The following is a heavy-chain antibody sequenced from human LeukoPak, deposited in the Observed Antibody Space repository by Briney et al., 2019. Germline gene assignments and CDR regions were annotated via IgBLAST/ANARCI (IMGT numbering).Heavy chain of an antibody. V-gene: IGHV3-48*01. J-gene: IGHJ4*02. CDR1: GFTFSIYN. D-gene: IGHD4-11*01. CDR3: VNEGMWAVTYYFDY. CDR2: ISSSSSSI. Sequence: GGSLRLSCTASGFTFSIYNMNWVRQAPGKGLEWVSYISSSSSSIYYADSVKGRFTISRDNAKNSLYLQMNSLRAEDKAVYYCVNEGMWAVTYYFDYWGQGTLVTVSS.